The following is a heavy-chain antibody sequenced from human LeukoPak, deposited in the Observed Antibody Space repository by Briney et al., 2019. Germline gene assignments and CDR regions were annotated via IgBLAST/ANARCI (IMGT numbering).Heavy chain of an antibody. V-gene: IGHV4-39*07. CDR2: IYYSGST. J-gene: IGHJ3*02. Sequence: SETLSLTCTVSGGSISSSSYYWGWIRQPPGKGLEWIGSIYYSGSTYYNPSLKSRVTISVDTSKNQFSLKLSSVTAADTAVYYCARSSYGLGAFDIWGQGTMVTVSS. CDR1: GGSISSSSYY. CDR3: ARSSYGLGAFDI. D-gene: IGHD5-18*01.